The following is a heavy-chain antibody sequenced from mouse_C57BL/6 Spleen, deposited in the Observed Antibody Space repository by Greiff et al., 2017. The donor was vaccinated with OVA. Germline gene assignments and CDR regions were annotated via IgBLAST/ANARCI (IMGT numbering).Heavy chain of an antibody. Sequence: VQRVESGAELVKPGASVKISCKASGYAFSSYWMNWVKQRLGKGLEWIGQIYPGDGDTNYNGKFKGKATLTADKSSSTAYMQLSSLTSEDSAVYFCARHGSSYDFDYWGQGTTLTVSS. D-gene: IGHD1-1*01. CDR3: ARHGSSYDFDY. CDR2: IYPGDGDT. CDR1: GYAFSSYW. V-gene: IGHV1-80*01. J-gene: IGHJ2*01.